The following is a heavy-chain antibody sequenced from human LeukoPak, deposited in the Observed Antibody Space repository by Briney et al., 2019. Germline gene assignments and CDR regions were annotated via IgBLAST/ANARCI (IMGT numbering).Heavy chain of an antibody. D-gene: IGHD3-10*01. CDR1: GGSFSGYY. V-gene: IGHV4-34*01. J-gene: IGHJ4*02. CDR3: ARDQVRGGPK. CDR2: INHSGST. Sequence: SETLSLTCAVYGGSFSGYYWSWIRQPPGKGLEWIGEINHSGSTNYNPSLKSRVTISVDTSKNQFSLKLSSVTAADTAVYYCARDQVRGGPKWGQGTLVTVSS.